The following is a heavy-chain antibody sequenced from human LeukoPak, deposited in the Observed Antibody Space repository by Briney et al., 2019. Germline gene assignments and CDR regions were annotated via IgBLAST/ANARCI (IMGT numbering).Heavy chain of an antibody. CDR1: GFTFTSSA. Sequence: ASVKVSCKASGFTFTSSAMQWVRQARGQRLEWIGWIVVGSGNTNYAQKFQERVTITRDMSTNTVYMVLSSLRSEDTAVYYCARSSFLWYFDSWGQGTLVTVSS. J-gene: IGHJ4*02. D-gene: IGHD3-16*01. V-gene: IGHV1-58*02. CDR2: IVVGSGNT. CDR3: ARSSFLWYFDS.